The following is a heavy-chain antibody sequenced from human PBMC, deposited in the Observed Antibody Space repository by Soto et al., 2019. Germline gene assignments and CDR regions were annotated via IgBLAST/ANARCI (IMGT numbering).Heavy chain of an antibody. D-gene: IGHD4-17*01. CDR1: GYTFTSYA. CDR3: ARGTLPPMTTVTIDY. Sequence: ASVKVSCKASGYTFTSYAMHWVRQAPGQRLEWMGWINAGNGNTKYSQKFQGRVTITRDTSASTAYMELSSLRSEDTAVYYCARGTLPPMTTVTIDYWGQGTLVTVSS. J-gene: IGHJ4*02. CDR2: INAGNGNT. V-gene: IGHV1-3*01.